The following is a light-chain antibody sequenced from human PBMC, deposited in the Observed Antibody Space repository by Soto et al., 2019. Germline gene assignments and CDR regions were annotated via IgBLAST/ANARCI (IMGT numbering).Light chain of an antibody. Sequence: QSGLTQPASVSGSPGQSITISCTGSSSDVGDYNYVSWYQKHPGKVPELMIYEVSNRPSGVSNRFSGSKSGNTASLTISGLQAEDEADYYCTSYTSDSTLVFGTGTKLTVL. CDR3: TSYTSDSTLV. V-gene: IGLV2-14*01. CDR2: EVS. CDR1: SSDVGDYNY. J-gene: IGLJ1*01.